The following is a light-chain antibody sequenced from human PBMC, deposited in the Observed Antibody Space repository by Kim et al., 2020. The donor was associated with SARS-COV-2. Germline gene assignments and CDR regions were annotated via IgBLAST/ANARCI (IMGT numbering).Light chain of an antibody. J-gene: IGKJ2*01. CDR3: QQANTYPPT. Sequence: SGSVVGRVAISWRASQRIRAFLAWYQQKPGKAPKLLIYDACSLHSGVPSRFSGSGSGTEFTLTISSLQPEDFATYYCQQANTYPPTFGQGTKVEI. V-gene: IGKV1D-12*01. CDR2: DAC. CDR1: QRIRAF.